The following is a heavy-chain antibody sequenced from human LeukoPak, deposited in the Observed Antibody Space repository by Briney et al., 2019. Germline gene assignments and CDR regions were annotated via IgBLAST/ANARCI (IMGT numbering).Heavy chain of an antibody. V-gene: IGHV4-59*01. CDR3: ARESSAGTLGY. CDR1: GGSISSYY. J-gene: IGHJ4*02. CDR2: IYYSGNT. Sequence: SSETLSLTCTVSGGSISSYYWSWIRQPPGKGLEWIGYIYYSGNTKYNPSFNSRVTMSVDTSKNQFSLKLTSVTAADTAVYYCARESSAGTLGYWGQGTLVTVSS. D-gene: IGHD6-13*01.